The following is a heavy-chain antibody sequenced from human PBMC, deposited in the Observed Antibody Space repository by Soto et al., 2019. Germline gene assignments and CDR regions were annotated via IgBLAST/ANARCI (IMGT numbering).Heavy chain of an antibody. CDR1: GGSISSYY. V-gene: IGHV4-59*01. CDR3: ARVLLGYETFDY. D-gene: IGHD5-12*01. Sequence: SETLSLTCTVSGGSISSYYWSWIRQPPGKGLEWIGYIYYSGSTNYNPSLKSRVTISVDTSKNQFSLKLSSVTAADTAVYYCARVLLGYETFDYWGQGTLVTVSS. CDR2: IYYSGST. J-gene: IGHJ4*02.